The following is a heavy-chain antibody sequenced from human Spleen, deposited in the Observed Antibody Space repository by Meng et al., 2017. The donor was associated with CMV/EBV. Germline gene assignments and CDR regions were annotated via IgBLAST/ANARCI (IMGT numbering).Heavy chain of an antibody. V-gene: IGHV1-2*02. CDR3: ARSKTSGRWLQDY. Sequence: ASVKVYCKASGYSFTGYYIHWVRLAPGQGLEWMGWINPNSGGTNYAQKFQGRVTMTRDTSISTVYMELSRLRSDDTAVYYCARSKTSGRWLQDYWGQGTLVTVSS. CDR1: GYSFTGYY. CDR2: INPNSGGT. J-gene: IGHJ4*01. D-gene: IGHD1-26*01.